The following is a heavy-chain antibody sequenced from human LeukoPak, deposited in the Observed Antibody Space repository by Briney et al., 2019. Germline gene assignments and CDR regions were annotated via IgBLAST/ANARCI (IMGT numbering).Heavy chain of an antibody. D-gene: IGHD4-11*01. CDR3: ARGRYSNLVGY. CDR2: ISYDGSNK. J-gene: IGHJ4*02. Sequence: GGSLRLSCAASGFTFSSYGMHWVRQAPGKGLEWVAVISYDGSNKYYADSVKGRFTISRDNAKNSLYLQMSSLRAEDTAVYYCARGRYSNLVGYWGQGTLVTVSS. V-gene: IGHV3-30*03. CDR1: GFTFSSYG.